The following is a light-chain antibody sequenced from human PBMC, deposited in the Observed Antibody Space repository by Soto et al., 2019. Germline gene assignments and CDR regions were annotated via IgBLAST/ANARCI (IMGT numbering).Light chain of an antibody. J-gene: IGLJ1*01. Sequence: QSALTQPASVSGSPGQSITISCSGTSSEVSRYNYLCSHDEHPGKAPDLWIVDGTGEPAWVSDRFSCFTSANPATLPISGLHPDDEADYECGSDTARSTHVFGSGSKGTV. CDR2: DGT. CDR1: SSEVSRYNY. V-gene: IGLV2-14*01. CDR3: GSDTARSTHV.